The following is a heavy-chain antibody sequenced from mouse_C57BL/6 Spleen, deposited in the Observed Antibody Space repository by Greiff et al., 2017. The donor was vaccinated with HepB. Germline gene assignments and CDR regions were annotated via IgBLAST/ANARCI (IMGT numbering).Heavy chain of an antibody. J-gene: IGHJ4*01. CDR2: IHPNSGST. Sequence: VQLQQSGAELVKPGASVKLSCKASGYTFTSYWMHWVKQRPGQGLEWIGMIHPNSGSTNYNEKFKSKATLTVDKSSSTAYMQLSSLTSEDSAVYYCARGGYDYAYYYAMDYWGQGTSVTVSS. D-gene: IGHD2-4*01. CDR1: GYTFTSYW. CDR3: ARGGYDYAYYYAMDY. V-gene: IGHV1-64*01.